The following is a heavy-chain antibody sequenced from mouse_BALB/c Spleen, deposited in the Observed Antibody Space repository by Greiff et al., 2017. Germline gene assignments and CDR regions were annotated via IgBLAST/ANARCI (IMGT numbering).Heavy chain of an antibody. V-gene: IGHV1-87*01. CDR1: GYTFTSYW. J-gene: IGHJ4*01. D-gene: IGHD1-1*01. Sequence: QVQLQQSGAELARPGASVKLSCKASGYTFTSYWMQWVKQRPGQGLEWIGAIYPGDGDTRSTQKFKGKATLTADKSSSTAYMQLSSLASEDSAVYYCARGGSSYDYAMDYWGQGTSVTVSS. CDR3: ARGGSSYDYAMDY. CDR2: IYPGDGDT.